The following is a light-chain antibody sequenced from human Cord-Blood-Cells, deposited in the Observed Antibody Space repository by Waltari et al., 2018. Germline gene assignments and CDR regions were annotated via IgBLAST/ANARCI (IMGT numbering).Light chain of an antibody. V-gene: IGLV1-51*01. J-gene: IGLJ2*01. CDR2: DKN. CDR3: GTWDSSLSAVV. CDR1: SSNIGNNY. Sequence: QSVLTQPPSVSAAPGQKVTISCSGSSSNIGNNYVSWYQQPPGTAPKLRIYDKNKRPAGIPDRFSGSKSGTSATLGITGLQTGDEADYYCGTWDSSLSAVVFGGGTKLTVL.